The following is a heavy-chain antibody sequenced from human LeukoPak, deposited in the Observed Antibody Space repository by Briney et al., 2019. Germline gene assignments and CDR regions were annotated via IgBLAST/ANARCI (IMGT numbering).Heavy chain of an antibody. CDR2: ISAYNGNT. Sequence: ASVKVSCKASGYTFTSYGISWVRQAPGQGLEWMGWISAYNGNTNYAQKLQGRVTMTTDTSTSTAYMELRSLRSDDTAVYYCATRSPRSQWLLVDYWGQGTLVTVSS. CDR1: GYTFTSYG. J-gene: IGHJ4*02. D-gene: IGHD6-19*01. V-gene: IGHV1-18*01. CDR3: ATRSPRSQWLLVDY.